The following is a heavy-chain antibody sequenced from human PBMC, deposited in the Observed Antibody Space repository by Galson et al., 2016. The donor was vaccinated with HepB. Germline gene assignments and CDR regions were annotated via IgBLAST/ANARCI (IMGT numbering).Heavy chain of an antibody. CDR3: AREGWYLDY. J-gene: IGHJ4*02. D-gene: IGHD2-15*01. V-gene: IGHV1-18*01. Sequence: SVKVSCKASGYTFKSLGISWVRQAPGQGLEWLGWISAHNGNTNYAQTLQGRVTMTTDAFTTTAYMELRSLRSDDTAVYYCAREGWYLDYWGQGTLVTVSS. CDR1: GYTFKSLG. CDR2: ISAHNGNT.